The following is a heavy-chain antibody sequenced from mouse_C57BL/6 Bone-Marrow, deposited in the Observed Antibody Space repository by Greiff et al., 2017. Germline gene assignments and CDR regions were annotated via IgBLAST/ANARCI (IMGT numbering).Heavy chain of an antibody. J-gene: IGHJ2*01. Sequence: DVMLVESGGGLVKPGGSLKLSCAASGFTFSSYTMSWVRQTPEKRLEWVATISGGGGNTYYPDSVKGRFTISRDNAKNTLYLQMSSLRSEDTALYYCARHQRPFDYWGQGTTLTVSS. V-gene: IGHV5-9*01. CDR1: GFTFSSYT. CDR3: ARHQRPFDY. CDR2: ISGGGGNT.